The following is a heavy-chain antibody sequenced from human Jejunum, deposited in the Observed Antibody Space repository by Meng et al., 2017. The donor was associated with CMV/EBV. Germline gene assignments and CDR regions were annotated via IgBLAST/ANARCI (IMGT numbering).Heavy chain of an antibody. CDR2: IYYSGST. Sequence: TVSGGSSSSGDYYWGWIRQPPGKGLEWIGYIYYSGSTYYNPSLKSRVTISVDTSKNQFSLKLSSVTAADTAVYYCARAQWLLGYWFDPWGQGTLVTVSS. CDR1: GGSSSSGDYY. D-gene: IGHD3-22*01. CDR3: ARAQWLLGYWFDP. V-gene: IGHV4-30-4*08. J-gene: IGHJ5*02.